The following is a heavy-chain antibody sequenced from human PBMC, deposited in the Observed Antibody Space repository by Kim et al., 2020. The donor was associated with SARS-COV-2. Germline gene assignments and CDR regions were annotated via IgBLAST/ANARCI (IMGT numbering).Heavy chain of an antibody. CDR3: ARVWVLHNWFDP. D-gene: IGHD1-26*01. V-gene: IGHV5-51*01. Sequence: RYSPSFQGQVPISADKSISTAYLQWSSLKASDTAMYYCARVWVLHNWFDPWGQGTLVTVSS. J-gene: IGHJ5*02.